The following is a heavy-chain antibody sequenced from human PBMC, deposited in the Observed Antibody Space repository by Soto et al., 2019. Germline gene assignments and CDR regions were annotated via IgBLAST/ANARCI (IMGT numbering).Heavy chain of an antibody. J-gene: IGHJ5*02. V-gene: IGHV4-4*02. CDR1: SGSISSSNW. Sequence: QVQLQESGPGLVKPSGTLSLTCAVSSGSISSSNWWSWVRQPPGKGLEWIGEIYHSGSTNYNPSLKSRVTISVDKSKNQFSLKLSSVTAADTAVYYCAREYYGSGSYSQGWFDPWGQGTLVTVSS. CDR3: AREYYGSGSYSQGWFDP. D-gene: IGHD3-10*01. CDR2: IYHSGST.